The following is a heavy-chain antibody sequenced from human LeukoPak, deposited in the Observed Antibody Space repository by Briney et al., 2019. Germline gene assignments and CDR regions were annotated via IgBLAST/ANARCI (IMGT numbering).Heavy chain of an antibody. CDR1: GFTFSGHA. CDR3: ARDLMWGFDY. CDR2: IGNDGRDQ. D-gene: IGHD7-27*01. J-gene: IGHJ4*02. V-gene: IGHV3-30*02. Sequence: GGSLRLSCAASGFTFSGHAMHWVRQTPGVGLEWVAIIGNDGRDQHYSESVKGRLTISRDNTKNTLFRQLNSLRPEDTALYLCARDLMWGFDYWGQGTLVTVSS.